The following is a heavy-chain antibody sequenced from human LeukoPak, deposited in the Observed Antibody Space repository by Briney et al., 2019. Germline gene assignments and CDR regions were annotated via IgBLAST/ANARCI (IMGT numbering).Heavy chain of an antibody. CDR2: INAYNGNT. J-gene: IGHJ3*02. CDR3: ARFWIYYDSSGYYYRTDAFDI. Sequence: ASVKVSCKASGYTFTSYGISWVRQAPGQGLEWMGWINAYNGNTNYAQKLQGRVTMTTDTSTSTAYMELRSLRSDDTAVYYCARFWIYYDSSGYYYRTDAFDIWGQGTMVTVSS. V-gene: IGHV1-18*01. CDR1: GYTFTSYG. D-gene: IGHD3-22*01.